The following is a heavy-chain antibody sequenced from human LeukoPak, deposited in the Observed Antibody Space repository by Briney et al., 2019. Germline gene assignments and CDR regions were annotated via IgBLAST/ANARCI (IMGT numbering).Heavy chain of an antibody. V-gene: IGHV1-2*02. D-gene: IGHD3-22*01. J-gene: IGHJ6*03. CDR1: GYTFTGYY. Sequence: ASVKVSCKASGYTFTGYYMHWVRQAPGQGLEWMGWINPNSGGTNYAQKFQGRVTTTRDTSISTAYMELSRLRSDDTAVYYCARAPLLYDSSEGYYYYYMDVWGKGTTVTISS. CDR2: INPNSGGT. CDR3: ARAPLLYDSSEGYYYYYMDV.